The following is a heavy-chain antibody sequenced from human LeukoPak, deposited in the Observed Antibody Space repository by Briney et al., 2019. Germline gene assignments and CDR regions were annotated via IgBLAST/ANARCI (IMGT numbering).Heavy chain of an antibody. V-gene: IGHV1-8*01. J-gene: IGHJ4*02. CDR2: MNPNSGNT. Sequence: ASVKVSCKASGYTFTSYDINWVRQATGQGLEWMGWMNPNSGNTGYAQKFQGRVTMTRNTSISTAYMELSSLRSEDTAVYYCARGARYYYGSGSYVDYWAREPWSPSPQ. D-gene: IGHD3-10*01. CDR3: ARGARYYYGSGSYVDY. CDR1: GYTFTSYD.